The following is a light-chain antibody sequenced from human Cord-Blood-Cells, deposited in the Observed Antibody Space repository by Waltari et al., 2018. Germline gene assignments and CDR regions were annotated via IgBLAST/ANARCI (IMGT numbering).Light chain of an antibody. J-gene: IGKJ3*01. CDR1: QSISSW. V-gene: IGKV1-5*01. CDR3: QQYNSYSFT. Sequence: IQMTQSPSTPSASVGDRVTITCRASQSISSWLAWYQQKPGKAPKLLVYDASSLESGVPSRFSGSGSGTEFTLTISSLQPDDFATYYCQQYNSYSFTFGPGTKVDIK. CDR2: DAS.